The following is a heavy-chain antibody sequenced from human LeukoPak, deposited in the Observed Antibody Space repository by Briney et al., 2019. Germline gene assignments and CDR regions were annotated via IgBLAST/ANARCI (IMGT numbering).Heavy chain of an antibody. CDR2: INHSGST. Sequence: PSETLSLTCAVYGGSFSGYYWSWIRQPPGKGLEWIGEINHSGSTNYNPSLKSRVTISVDTSKNQFSLKLSSVTAADAAVYYCARSRVYSYGYGSALGYLGQGTLVTVSS. CDR3: ARSRVYSYGYGSALGY. V-gene: IGHV4-34*01. CDR1: GGSFSGYY. D-gene: IGHD5-18*01. J-gene: IGHJ4*02.